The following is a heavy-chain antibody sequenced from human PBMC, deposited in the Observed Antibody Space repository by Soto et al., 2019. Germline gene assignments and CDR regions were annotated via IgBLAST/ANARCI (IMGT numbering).Heavy chain of an antibody. CDR3: ASAYCGGDCSNYYYGMDV. V-gene: IGHV1-3*05. CDR2: INAVDGNT. D-gene: IGHD2-21*02. J-gene: IGHJ6*02. Sequence: QVQLVQSGAEEKKPGASVKVSCKASGYTFTSYAIHWVRQAPGQRLEWMGWINAVDGNTKYSQKFQGRVTITRDTSASTAYMELSSLRSEDTAVYYCASAYCGGDCSNYYYGMDVWGQGTTVTVSS. CDR1: GYTFTSYA.